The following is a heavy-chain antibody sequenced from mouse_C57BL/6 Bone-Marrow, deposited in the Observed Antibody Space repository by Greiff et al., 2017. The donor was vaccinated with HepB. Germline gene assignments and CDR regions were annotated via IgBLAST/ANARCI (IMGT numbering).Heavy chain of an antibody. CDR1: GYTFTSYW. CDR2: IYPGSGST. D-gene: IGHD2-3*01. V-gene: IGHV1-55*01. J-gene: IGHJ3*01. CDR3: ARRSPIYDGYSAWFAY. Sequence: QVQLKQPGAELVKPGASVKMSCKASGYTFTSYWITWVKQRPGQGLEWIGDIYPGSGSTNYNEKFKSKATLTVDTSSSTAYMQLSSLTSEDSAVYYCARRSPIYDGYSAWFAYWGQGTLVTVSA.